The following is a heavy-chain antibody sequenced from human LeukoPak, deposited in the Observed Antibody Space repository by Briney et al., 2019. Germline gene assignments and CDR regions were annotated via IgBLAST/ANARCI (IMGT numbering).Heavy chain of an antibody. Sequence: SVKVSCKASGGTFSSYAISWVRQAPGQGLEWMGGIIPIFGTANYAQKFQSRVTITTDESTSTAYMELSSLRSEDTAVYYCARDEAGTGYFDYWGQGTLVTVSS. CDR1: GGTFSSYA. D-gene: IGHD6-19*01. CDR2: IIPIFGTA. V-gene: IGHV1-69*05. CDR3: ARDEAGTGYFDY. J-gene: IGHJ4*02.